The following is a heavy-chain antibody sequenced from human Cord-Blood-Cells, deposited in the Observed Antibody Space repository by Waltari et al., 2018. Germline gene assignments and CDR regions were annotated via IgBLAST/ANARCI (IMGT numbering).Heavy chain of an antibody. V-gene: IGHV1-69*01. CDR1: GGTFSSYA. CDR2: IIPIFGTA. D-gene: IGHD2-15*01. J-gene: IGHJ3*02. Sequence: QVQLVQSGAEVKKPGSAVKVSCKDSGGTFSSYALSWVRQAPGQGLEWMGGIIPIFGTANYAQKFQGRVTITADESTSTAYMELSSLRSEDTAVYYCMCSGGSQNAFDIWGQGTMVTVSS. CDR3: MCSGGSQNAFDI.